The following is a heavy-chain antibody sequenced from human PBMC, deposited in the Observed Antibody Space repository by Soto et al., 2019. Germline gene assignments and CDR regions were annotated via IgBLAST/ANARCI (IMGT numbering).Heavy chain of an antibody. CDR2: INAGNGNT. J-gene: IGHJ4*02. D-gene: IGHD3-22*01. CDR1: GYTFTSYA. CDR3: ARGDYYDIHDY. Sequence: QVQLVQSGAEVKKPGASVKVSCKASGYTFTSYAIHRVRQAPGQRLEWMGWINAGNGNTKYSQKFQGRVTITRDTSASTAYMDLSSLRSEDTAVYYCARGDYYDIHDYWGQGTLVTVSS. V-gene: IGHV1-3*01.